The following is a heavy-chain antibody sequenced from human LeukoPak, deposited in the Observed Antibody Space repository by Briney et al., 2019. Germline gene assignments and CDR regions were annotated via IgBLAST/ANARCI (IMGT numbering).Heavy chain of an antibody. CDR1: GYSFPSYW. D-gene: IGHD2-2*01. V-gene: IGHV5-51*01. Sequence: GESLKISCXGSGYSFPSYWIGWVRQMPGKGLEWMAIIYPDDSDTRYSPSFQGQITISADKSIDTAYLQWNSLKASDSAMYYCARLGCSSTSCYDVWGKRTTVTVSS. CDR3: ARLGCSSTSCYDV. J-gene: IGHJ6*04. CDR2: IYPDDSDT.